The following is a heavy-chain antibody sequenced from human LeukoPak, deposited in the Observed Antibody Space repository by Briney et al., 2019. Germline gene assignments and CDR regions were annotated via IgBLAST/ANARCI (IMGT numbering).Heavy chain of an antibody. V-gene: IGHV3-23*01. Sequence: PGGSLRLSCAASGFTFSSYAMSWVRQAPGKGLEWVSAISGSGGSTYYADSVKGRFTISRDNSKNTVYLQMNSLRAEDTALYYCAKGSAGDSSGYIVDYWGQGTLVTVSS. J-gene: IGHJ4*02. CDR2: ISGSGGST. CDR3: AKGSAGDSSGYIVDY. CDR1: GFTFSSYA. D-gene: IGHD3-22*01.